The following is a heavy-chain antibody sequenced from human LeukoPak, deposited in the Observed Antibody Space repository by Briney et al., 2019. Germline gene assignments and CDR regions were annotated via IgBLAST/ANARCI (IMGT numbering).Heavy chain of an antibody. D-gene: IGHD3-16*01. V-gene: IGHV3-7*01. CDR1: GFPFSTFW. CDR3: AREGASTISHAFDV. J-gene: IGHJ3*01. CDR2: IIQDGSER. Sequence: GGSLRLSCAASGFPFSTFWMTWVRQAPGKGLEWVANIIQDGSERYYVGSVKGRFTIPRDNAKNSLYLQMNSLRAEDTAVYYCAREGASTISHAFDVWGQGTMVTVSS.